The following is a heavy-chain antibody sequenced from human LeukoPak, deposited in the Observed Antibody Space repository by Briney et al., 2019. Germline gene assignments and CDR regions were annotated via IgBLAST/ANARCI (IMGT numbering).Heavy chain of an antibody. CDR1: GFTFSSYE. J-gene: IGHJ4*02. CDR3: ARADSRIFRS. D-gene: IGHD1-14*01. V-gene: IGHV3-48*03. CDR2: ISCSGSTI. Sequence: GGSLRLSCAASGFTFSSYEMNWVRQAPGKGLEWVSYISCSGSTIYYADSVKGRFTISRDNAKNSLYLQMNSLRAEDTAVYYCARADSRIFRSWGQGTLVTVSS.